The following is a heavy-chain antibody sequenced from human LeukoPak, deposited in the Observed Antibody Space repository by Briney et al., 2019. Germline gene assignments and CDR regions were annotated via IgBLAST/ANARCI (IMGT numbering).Heavy chain of an antibody. J-gene: IGHJ4*02. CDR1: GFTFSSYG. V-gene: IGHV3-30*18. CDR2: ISYDGSNK. D-gene: IGHD3-10*01. Sequence: PGGSLRLSCAASGFTFSSYGMHWVRQAPGKGLEWVAVISYDGSNKYYADSVKGRFTISRDNSKNTLYLQMNSLRAEDTAVYYCAKEMVRGVISDYWGQGTLVTVSS. CDR3: AKEMVRGVISDY.